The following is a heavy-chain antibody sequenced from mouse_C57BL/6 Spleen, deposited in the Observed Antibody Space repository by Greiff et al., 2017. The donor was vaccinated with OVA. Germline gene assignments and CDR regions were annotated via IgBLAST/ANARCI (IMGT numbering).Heavy chain of an antibody. V-gene: IGHV3-6*01. J-gene: IGHJ1*03. CDR3: ARAASGSSYWYFDV. CDR2: ISYDGSN. D-gene: IGHD1-1*01. Sequence: EVQVVESGPGLVKPSQSLSLTCSVTGYSITSGYYWNWIRQFPGNKLEWMGYISYDGSNNYNPSLKNRISITRDTSKNQFFLKLNSVTTEDTATYYCARAASGSSYWYFDVWGTGTTVTVSS. CDR1: GYSITSGYY.